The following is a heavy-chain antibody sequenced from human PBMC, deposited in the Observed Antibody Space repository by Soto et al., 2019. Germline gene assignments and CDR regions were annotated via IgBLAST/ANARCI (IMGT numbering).Heavy chain of an antibody. D-gene: IGHD3-22*01. CDR3: ARWVSSGYLDD. CDR2: IYPGDSDT. V-gene: IGHV5-51*01. J-gene: IGHJ4*02. Sequence: SQGIPCEGSAYDRTSYWFGWMGQMPGKGLEWMGIIYPGDSDTRYSPSFQGRVTISADKSISTAYLQWSSLKASYSSMYYCARWVSSGYLDDRVQGTLVIVS. CDR1: AYDRTSYW.